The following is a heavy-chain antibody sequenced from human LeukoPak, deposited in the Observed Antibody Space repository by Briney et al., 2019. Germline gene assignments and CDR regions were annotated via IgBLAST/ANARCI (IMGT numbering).Heavy chain of an antibody. Sequence: ASVKVSCKASGYTFTGYYMHWVRQAPGQGLEWMGWINPNSGGTNYAQKFLGRVTMTRDTSISTAYMELSRLRSDDTAVYYCARALGDFWSGYAYDFDYWGQGTLVTVSS. D-gene: IGHD3-3*01. CDR3: ARALGDFWSGYAYDFDY. V-gene: IGHV1-2*02. CDR1: GYTFTGYY. CDR2: INPNSGGT. J-gene: IGHJ4*02.